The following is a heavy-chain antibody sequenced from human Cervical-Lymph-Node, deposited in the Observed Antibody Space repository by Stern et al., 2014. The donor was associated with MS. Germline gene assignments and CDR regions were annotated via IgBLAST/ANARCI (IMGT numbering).Heavy chain of an antibody. CDR2: VGTAGDT. J-gene: IGHJ4*02. CDR3: ASWTVTTGFDY. D-gene: IGHD4-17*01. CDR1: GFSFSRYD. Sequence: EVQLVESGGGLVQPGGSLRLSCAASGFSFSRYDMHWVRQGRGKGLEWGSAVGTAGDTYYSASVQCRFTISRENAKNSFYLQMNSLRAGDTAVYYCASWTVTTGFDYWGQGTLVTVSS. V-gene: IGHV3-13*01.